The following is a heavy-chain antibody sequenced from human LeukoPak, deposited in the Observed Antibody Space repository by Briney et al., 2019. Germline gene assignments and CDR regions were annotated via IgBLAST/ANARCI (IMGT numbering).Heavy chain of an antibody. CDR3: ARDSRPYDY. Sequence: ASVKVSCKASGYPFSTYGISWVRQAPGQGLEWMGWISTDDGDTAYAQKFQGRVTMTTDTSTSTAYMEMRSLRSDDTAVYYCARDSRPYDYWGQGTLVTVSS. J-gene: IGHJ4*02. V-gene: IGHV1-18*01. CDR1: GYPFSTYG. CDR2: ISTDDGDT.